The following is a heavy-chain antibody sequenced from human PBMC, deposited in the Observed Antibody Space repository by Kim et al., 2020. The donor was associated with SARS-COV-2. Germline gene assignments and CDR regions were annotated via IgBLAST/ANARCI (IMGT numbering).Heavy chain of an antibody. D-gene: IGHD6-19*01. J-gene: IGHJ4*02. CDR3: GKEPRLAVAGTNYYFDF. Sequence: TGNGRFTISRDNSNNTQYLQMNSLRAEDTAVYYCGKEPRLAVAGTNYYFDFWGQGTLVTVSS. V-gene: IGHV3-23*01.